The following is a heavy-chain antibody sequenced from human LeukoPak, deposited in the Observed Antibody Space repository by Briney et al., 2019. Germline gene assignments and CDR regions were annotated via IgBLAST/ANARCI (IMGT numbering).Heavy chain of an antibody. CDR2: IYHSGST. J-gene: IGHJ4*02. CDR1: GYSISSGYY. V-gene: IGHV4-38-2*02. Sequence: SETLSLTCTVSGYSISSGYYWGWIRQPPGKGLEWIGSIYHSGSTDYNPALKSRVTISVETTKKQFSMKLSSVTAADTAVYYCASPFPYSSGRFFAYWGQGTLVTVSS. CDR3: ASPFPYSSGRFFAY. D-gene: IGHD6-19*01.